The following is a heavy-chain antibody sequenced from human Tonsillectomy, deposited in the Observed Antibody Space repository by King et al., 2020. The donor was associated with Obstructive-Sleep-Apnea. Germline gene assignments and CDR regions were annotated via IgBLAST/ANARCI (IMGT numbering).Heavy chain of an antibody. CDR3: ARETYYDSSGYDY. D-gene: IGHD3-22*01. J-gene: IGHJ4*02. Sequence: VQLVESGGGVVQPGRSLRLSCAASGFTFSSYAMHWVRPAPGKGLEWVAVISYDGRNKNYADSVKGRFPISRDNSKNTLYVQMNSLRGEETAVYYCARETYYDSSGYDYWGQGTLVTVSS. V-gene: IGHV3-30*04. CDR2: ISYDGRNK. CDR1: GFTFSSYA.